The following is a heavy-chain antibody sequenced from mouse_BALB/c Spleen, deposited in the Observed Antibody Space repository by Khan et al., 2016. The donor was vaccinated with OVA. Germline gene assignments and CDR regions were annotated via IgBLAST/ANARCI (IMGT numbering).Heavy chain of an antibody. Sequence: QIQLVQSGPELKKPGETVKISCKASGYSFTNYGMNWVKQSPGKALKWMGWINTYTGKPTYADDFKGRFAFSLETSASTAYLQINNLKNDDTATYFCARPPYFSYTLDPRVQGTSVPVSS. CDR1: GYSFTNYG. D-gene: IGHD2-10*01. CDR2: INTYTGKP. V-gene: IGHV9-3-1*01. CDR3: ARPPYFSYTLDP. J-gene: IGHJ4*01.